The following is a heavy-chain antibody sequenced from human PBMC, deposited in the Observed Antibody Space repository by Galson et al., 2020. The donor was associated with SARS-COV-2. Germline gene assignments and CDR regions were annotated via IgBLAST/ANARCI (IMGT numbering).Heavy chain of an antibody. CDR1: GYTFTNHF. Sequence: ASVKVSCKTSGYTFTNHFMHWVRQAPGQGLEWMGIISPSGSNSSYAQKFQDRVTMTTDTSTGTVFMELRGLRSDDSAKYYCARDVHLDYFDYWGQGTLVTVSS. CDR3: ARDVHLDYFDY. J-gene: IGHJ4*02. V-gene: IGHV1-46*01. D-gene: IGHD1-1*01. CDR2: ISPSGSNS.